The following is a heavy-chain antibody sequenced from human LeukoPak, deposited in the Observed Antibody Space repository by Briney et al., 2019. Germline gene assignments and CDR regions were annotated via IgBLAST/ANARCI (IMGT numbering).Heavy chain of an antibody. J-gene: IGHJ3*02. CDR2: IGSRSTSI. CDR3: AREGIGEMAQAFDI. CDR1: GFTFSTYS. Sequence: GGSLRLSCAASGFTFSTYSMNWVRQAPGRGLEWVSSIGSRSTSIYYADSVKGRFTISRDNARNSLYLQMNSLRTEDTAVYYCAREGIGEMAQAFDIWGQGTMVTVPS. V-gene: IGHV3-21*01. D-gene: IGHD5-24*01.